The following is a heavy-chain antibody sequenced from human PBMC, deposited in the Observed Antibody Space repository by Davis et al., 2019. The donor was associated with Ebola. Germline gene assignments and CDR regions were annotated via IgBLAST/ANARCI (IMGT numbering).Heavy chain of an antibody. V-gene: IGHV3-53*01. J-gene: IGHJ6*02. CDR3: AKGDYYGSGSYIYYYYGMDV. D-gene: IGHD3-10*01. CDR2: IYSGGST. Sequence: GGSLRLSCAASGFTVSSNYMSWVRQAPGKGLEWVSVIYSGGSTYYADSVKGRSTISRDNSKNTLYLQMNSLRAEDTAVYYCAKGDYYGSGSYIYYYYGMDVWGQGTTVTVSS. CDR1: GFTVSSNY.